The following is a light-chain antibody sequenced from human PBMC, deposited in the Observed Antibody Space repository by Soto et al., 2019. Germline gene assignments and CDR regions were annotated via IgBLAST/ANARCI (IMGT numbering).Light chain of an antibody. V-gene: IGLV2-11*01. J-gene: IGLJ1*01. CDR3: CSYAGSYTLIV. Sequence: QSALTQPRSVSGSPGQSVTISCTGTSSDVGGYNYVSWYQQHPGKAPKLMIYDVSKRPSGVPDRFSGSKSGNTASLTISGLQAEDEADYYGCSYAGSYTLIVFGTGTKLTVL. CDR2: DVS. CDR1: SSDVGGYNY.